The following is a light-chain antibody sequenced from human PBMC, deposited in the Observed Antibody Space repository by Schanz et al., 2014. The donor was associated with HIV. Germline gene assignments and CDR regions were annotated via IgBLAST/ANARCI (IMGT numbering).Light chain of an antibody. J-gene: IGLJ3*02. CDR3: GTWDDSLNAWV. Sequence: QSVLTQPPSVSGTPGQRVTILCSGSSSNIGINTVNWYPHLPGTAPKLLMYANMERPSGVPDRFSGSGSGTSASLAISGLQSEDEADYYCGTWDDSLNAWVFGGGTKLTVL. V-gene: IGLV1-44*01. CDR2: ANM. CDR1: SSNIGINT.